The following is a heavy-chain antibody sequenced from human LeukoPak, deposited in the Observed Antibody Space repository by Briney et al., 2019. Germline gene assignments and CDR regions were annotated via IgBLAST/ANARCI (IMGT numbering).Heavy chain of an antibody. J-gene: IGHJ4*02. CDR1: GYSFTSYG. Sequence: GESLKISCKGSGYSFTSYGFSWVRQAPGQGLEWMGWISAYNGNTNYAQKLQGRVTMTTDTSTSTAYMELRSLRSDDTAVYYCARGQPDTIDYWGQGTLVTVSS. CDR2: ISAYNGNT. CDR3: ARGQPDTIDY. V-gene: IGHV1-18*01. D-gene: IGHD2-2*01.